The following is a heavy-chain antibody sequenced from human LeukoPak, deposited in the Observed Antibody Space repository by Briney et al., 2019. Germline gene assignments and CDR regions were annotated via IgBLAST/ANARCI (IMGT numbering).Heavy chain of an antibody. V-gene: IGHV4-59*12. CDR1: GGSINSYY. CDR2: IYYSGST. Sequence: SSETLSLTCTVSGGSINSYYWSWIRQPPGKGLEWIGYIYYSGSTNYNPSLKSRVTISVDTSKNQFSLKLSSVTAADTAVYYCARIRQLAIFDYWGQGTLVTVSS. D-gene: IGHD1-1*01. CDR3: ARIRQLAIFDY. J-gene: IGHJ4*02.